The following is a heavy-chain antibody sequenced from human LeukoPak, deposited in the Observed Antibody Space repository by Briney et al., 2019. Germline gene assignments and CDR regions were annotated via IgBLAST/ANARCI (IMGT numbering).Heavy chain of an antibody. V-gene: IGHV3-11*06. CDR1: GFTFSDYY. CDR2: ISSSSSYT. Sequence: GGSLRLSCAASGFTFSDYYMSWIRQAPGKGLEWVSYISSSSSYTNYADSVKGRFTISRDNAKNSLYLQMNSLRAEDTAVYYCARDYDILNGYLSPYFDYWGQGTLVTVSS. CDR3: ARDYDILNGYLSPYFDY. J-gene: IGHJ4*02. D-gene: IGHD3-9*01.